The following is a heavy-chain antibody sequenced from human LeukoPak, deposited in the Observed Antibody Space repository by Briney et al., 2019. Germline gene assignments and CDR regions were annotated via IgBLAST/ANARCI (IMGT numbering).Heavy chain of an antibody. J-gene: IGHJ4*02. V-gene: IGHV6-1*01. D-gene: IGHD3-10*01. Sequence: PSQTLSLTFAISGDSVSSNSAAWNWIRQSPSRGLEWLGRTYYRSKWYNDYAVSVKSRITINPDTSKNQFSLQLNSVTPEDTAVHYCARAPLGFGELDSFDYWGQGTLVTVSS. CDR3: ARAPLGFGELDSFDY. CDR2: TYYRSKWYN. CDR1: GDSVSSNSAA.